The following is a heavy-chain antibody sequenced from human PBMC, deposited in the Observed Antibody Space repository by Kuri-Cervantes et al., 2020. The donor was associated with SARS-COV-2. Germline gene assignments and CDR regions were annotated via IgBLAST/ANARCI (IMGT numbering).Heavy chain of an antibody. D-gene: IGHD5-18*01. J-gene: IGHJ3*02. CDR1: GYTFTSYG. CDR3: ARGNTADAFDI. Sequence: SVKVSCKASGYTFTSYGISWVRQAPGQGLEWKGGIIPIFGTANYAQKFQGRVTITTDESTSTAYMELSSLRSEDTAVYYCARGNTADAFDIWGQGTMVTVSS. V-gene: IGHV1-69*05. CDR2: IIPIFGTA.